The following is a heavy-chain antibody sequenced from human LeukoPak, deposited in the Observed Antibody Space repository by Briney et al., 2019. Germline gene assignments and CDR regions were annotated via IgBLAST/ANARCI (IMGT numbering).Heavy chain of an antibody. CDR1: GFTFSHYY. D-gene: IGHD3-22*01. J-gene: IGHJ3*02. Sequence: PGGSLRLSCAASGFTFSHYYMSWVRQAPGKGLEWVANIKQDGSEQFYLDSVKGRFTISRDNAKNALYLQMNSLRAEDTAVYYCARRGGLWNYLHYYDSSGRDAFDIWGQGTMVTVSS. V-gene: IGHV3-7*01. CDR3: ARRGGLWNYLHYYDSSGRDAFDI. CDR2: IKQDGSEQ.